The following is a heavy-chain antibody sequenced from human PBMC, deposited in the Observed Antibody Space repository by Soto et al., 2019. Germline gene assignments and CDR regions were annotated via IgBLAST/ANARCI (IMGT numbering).Heavy chain of an antibody. D-gene: IGHD2-15*01. CDR2: IRSRVNGGTT. CDR1: GFTFVDYA. Sequence: EVQLVESGGGLVQPGQSLRLSCTGSGFTFVDYAMSWFRQAPGKGLEWVGFIRSRVNGGTTEYAGSVKGRFTISRNDSASSDYLQMNSLKPEDTAVYYCTAVQLNVAVTRGYHAADNWGQGSLVTVST. V-gene: IGHV3-49*03. J-gene: IGHJ1*01. CDR3: TAVQLNVAVTRGYHAADN.